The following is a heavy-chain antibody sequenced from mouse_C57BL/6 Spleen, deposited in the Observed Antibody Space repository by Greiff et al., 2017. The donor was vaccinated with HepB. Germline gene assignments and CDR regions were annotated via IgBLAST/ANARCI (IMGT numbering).Heavy chain of an antibody. D-gene: IGHD1-1*01. CDR2: IDPEDGET. V-gene: IGHV14-2*01. CDR1: GFNITDYY. Sequence: VQLQQPGAELVKPGASVKLSCTASGFNITDYYMHWVKQRTEQGLEWIGRIDPEDGETKYAPKFQGKATITADTSSNTAYLQLSSLTSEDTAVYYCAGIITTVVGAMDYWGQGTSVTVSS. J-gene: IGHJ4*01. CDR3: AGIITTVVGAMDY.